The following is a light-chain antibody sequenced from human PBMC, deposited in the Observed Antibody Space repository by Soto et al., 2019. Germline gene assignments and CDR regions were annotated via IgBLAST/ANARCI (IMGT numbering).Light chain of an antibody. Sequence: QSALTQPPSASGSPGQSVTISCTGTSSDVGAYNFVSWFQQHPGKAPKLMIYDVSKRPSGVPDRFSGSKSDNTASLTVYGPPAGDWGGYYLLPYAGSGQLGFRRGAKLTVL. J-gene: IGLJ3*02. CDR3: LPYAGSGQLG. CDR1: SSDVGAYNF. V-gene: IGLV2-8*01. CDR2: DVS.